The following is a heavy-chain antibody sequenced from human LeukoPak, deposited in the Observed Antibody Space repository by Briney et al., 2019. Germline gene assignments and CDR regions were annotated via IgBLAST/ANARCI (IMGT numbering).Heavy chain of an antibody. CDR2: ISSSGSTI. CDR1: GFTFSDYY. J-gene: IGHJ4*02. Sequence: GGSLRLSCAASGFTFSDYYMSWIRQAPGKGLEWVSYISSSGSTIYYADSVKGRFTISRDNAKNSLYLQMNSLRAEDTSVYYCARERASIYDSSGYSLDWGQGTLVTVSS. D-gene: IGHD3-22*01. V-gene: IGHV3-11*01. CDR3: ARERASIYDSSGYSLD.